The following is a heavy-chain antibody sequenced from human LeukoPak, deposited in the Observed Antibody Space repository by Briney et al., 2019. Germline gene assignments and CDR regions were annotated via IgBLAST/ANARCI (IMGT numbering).Heavy chain of an antibody. Sequence: GGSLRLSCAVSGFTFTDYWMNWVRQAPGKGLEWVASIRQDGGEKSYVDSVKGRSTISRDNTKSSLYLQINGLRAEDTAVYYCARDGTAAGLYFDLWGQETLVTVSS. J-gene: IGHJ4*01. CDR2: IRQDGGEK. CDR3: ARDGTAAGLYFDL. D-gene: IGHD6-13*01. V-gene: IGHV3-7*01. CDR1: GFTFTDYW.